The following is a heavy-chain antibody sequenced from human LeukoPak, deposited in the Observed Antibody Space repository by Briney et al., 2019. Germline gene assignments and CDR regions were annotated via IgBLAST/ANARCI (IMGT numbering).Heavy chain of an antibody. CDR3: ARGDTFGGYGMDV. D-gene: IGHD3-16*01. V-gene: IGHV4-34*01. CDR1: GGSFSGYY. CDR2: INHSGST. Sequence: TSETLSLTCAVYGGSFSGYYWSWIRQPPGKGLEWIGEINHSGSTNYNPSLKSRVTISVDTSKNQFSLKLSSVTAADTAVYYCARGDTFGGYGMDVWGQGTTVTVSS. J-gene: IGHJ6*02.